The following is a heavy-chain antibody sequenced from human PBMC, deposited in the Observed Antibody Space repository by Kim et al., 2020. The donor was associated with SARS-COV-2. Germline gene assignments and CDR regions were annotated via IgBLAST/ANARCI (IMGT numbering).Heavy chain of an antibody. J-gene: IGHJ2*01. V-gene: IGHV4-39*01. CDR3: ATTGRTAMDWGWYFDL. Sequence: SETLSLTCTVSGGSISSSSYYWGWIRQPPGKGLEWIGSIYYSGSTYYNPSLKSRVTISVDTSKNQFSLKLSSVTAADTAVYYCATTGRTAMDWGWYFDLWGRGTLVTVSS. CDR1: GGSISSSSYY. D-gene: IGHD5-18*01. CDR2: IYYSGST.